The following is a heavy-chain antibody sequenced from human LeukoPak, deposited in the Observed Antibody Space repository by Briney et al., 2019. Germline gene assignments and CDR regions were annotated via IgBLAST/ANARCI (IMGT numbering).Heavy chain of an antibody. CDR2: MNPDGSQK. J-gene: IGHJ3*02. D-gene: IGHD5-12*01. V-gene: IGHV3-7*01. Sequence: PGGSLRLSCAASGFTFRNSWMNWVRQAPGKGLEWVASMNPDGSQKYCEDSVKGRFTISRDNAKNSLYLDMNSLRAEDTAVYYCATDSGYNTFDIWGQGTMVTVSS. CDR3: ATDSGYNTFDI. CDR1: GFTFRNSW.